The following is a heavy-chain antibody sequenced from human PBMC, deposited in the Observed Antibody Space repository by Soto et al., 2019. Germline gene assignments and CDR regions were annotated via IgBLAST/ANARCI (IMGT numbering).Heavy chain of an antibody. CDR1: GFTFSRYA. CDR2: ISYDGDKE. V-gene: IGHV3-30-3*01. CDR3: ARERGLYDNSGYGFDP. Sequence: QEQVAGSGGGVVQPGRSLTLSCTPSGFTFSRYAMHWVRQAPGKGLEWLAVISYDGDKEFYADSVKGRFTISRDNSKSRLYLQMNRLTADDTAIYYCARERGLYDNSGYGFDPWGQGTLVNVSS. J-gene: IGHJ5*02. D-gene: IGHD3-22*01.